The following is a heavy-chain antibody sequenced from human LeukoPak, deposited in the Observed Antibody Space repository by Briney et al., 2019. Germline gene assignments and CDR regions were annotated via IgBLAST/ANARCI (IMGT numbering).Heavy chain of an antibody. J-gene: IGHJ4*02. V-gene: IGHV1-8*03. Sequence: GASVKVSCKASGYTFTSYDINWVRQATGQGLEWMGWMNPNSRNTGYAQKFQGRVTITRNTSISTAYMELSSLRSEDTAVYYCARGPHDYGGNSYYFDYWGQGTLVTVSS. CDR1: GYTFTSYD. CDR2: MNPNSRNT. D-gene: IGHD4-23*01. CDR3: ARGPHDYGGNSYYFDY.